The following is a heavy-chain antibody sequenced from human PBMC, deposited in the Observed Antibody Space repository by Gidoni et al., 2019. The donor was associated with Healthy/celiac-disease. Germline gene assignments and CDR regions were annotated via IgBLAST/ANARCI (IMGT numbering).Heavy chain of an antibody. Sequence: QITLKESGPTLVKPTQTLTLTCTFSGFSLSTSGVGVGWIRQPPGKALEWLALIYWNDDKRYSPSLKSRLTITKDTSKNQVVLTMTNMDPVDTATYYCAHSRGVWLVHYFDYWGQGTLVTVSS. CDR3: AHSRGVWLVHYFDY. J-gene: IGHJ4*02. CDR2: IYWNDDK. V-gene: IGHV2-5*01. D-gene: IGHD6-19*01. CDR1: GFSLSTSGVG.